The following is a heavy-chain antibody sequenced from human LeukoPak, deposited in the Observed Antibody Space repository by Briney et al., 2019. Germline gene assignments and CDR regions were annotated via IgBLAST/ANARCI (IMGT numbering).Heavy chain of an antibody. CDR3: ARVGGYNSYFDY. J-gene: IGHJ4*02. V-gene: IGHV3-74*01. D-gene: IGHD5-24*01. CDR2: IKSDGSST. CDR1: GFTFSSHW. Sequence: PGGSLRLSCGASGFTFSSHWMHWVRQAPGKGLVWVSRIKSDGSSTNYADSVQGRFAISRDNAKNTLYLQMNSLRAEGTAVYYCARVGGYNSYFDYWGRGTLVTVSS.